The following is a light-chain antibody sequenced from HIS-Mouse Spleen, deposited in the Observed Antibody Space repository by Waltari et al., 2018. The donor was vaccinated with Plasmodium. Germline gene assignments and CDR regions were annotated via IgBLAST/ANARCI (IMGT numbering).Light chain of an antibody. CDR2: QDS. CDR1: KLGAKY. CDR3: QAWDSSTVV. Sequence: SYELTQPPSVSVSPGQTASIPCSGDKLGAKYACWYQQKPGQSPVLVIYQDSQRPSGIPERFAGSKSGNTATLTSGGTQAIDEADYYCQAWDSSTVVFGGGTKLTVL. J-gene: IGLJ2*01. V-gene: IGLV3-1*01.